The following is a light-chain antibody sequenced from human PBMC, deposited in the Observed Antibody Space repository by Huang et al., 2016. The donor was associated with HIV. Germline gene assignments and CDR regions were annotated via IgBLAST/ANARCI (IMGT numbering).Light chain of an antibody. CDR2: ATS. J-gene: IGKJ2*01. CDR3: QQYNNWPPYT. CDR1: QSVGSN. V-gene: IGKV3-15*01. Sequence: ETVMTQSPATLSVSPGERATVSCRASQSVGSNLAWYQQRPGQAPRLLIYATSTRATGVPARFSGSGSGAECSLIITGLQSEDSAVYYCQQYNNWPPYTFGQGTKLEIK.